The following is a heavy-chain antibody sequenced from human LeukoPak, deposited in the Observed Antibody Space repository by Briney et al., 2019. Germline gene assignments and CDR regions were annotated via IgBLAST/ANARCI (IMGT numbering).Heavy chain of an antibody. J-gene: IGHJ6*03. V-gene: IGHV3-21*01. CDR2: ISTSSSYI. CDR1: GFTFSSYS. D-gene: IGHD2-8*01. Sequence: GGSLRLSCAASGFTFSSYSMNWVRQAPGKGLEWVSFISTSSSYIHYADSVKGRFTISRDNAKKSLYLEMSSLRAEDTAVYYCARTYCTNGVCYKSYYYYYYMDVWGKGTTVTVSS. CDR3: ARTYCTNGVCYKSYYYYYYMDV.